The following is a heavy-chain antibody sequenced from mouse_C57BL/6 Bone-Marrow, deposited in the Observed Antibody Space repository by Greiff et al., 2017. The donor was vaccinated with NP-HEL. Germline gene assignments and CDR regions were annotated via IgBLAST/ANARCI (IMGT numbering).Heavy chain of an antibody. CDR3: ARWGDGYYAMDY. J-gene: IGHJ4*01. CDR1: GYAFTNYL. CDR2: INPGSGGT. Sequence: VQLQQSGAELVRPGTSVKVSCKASGYAFTNYLIEWVKQRPGQGLEWIGVINPGSGGTNYNEKFKGKATLTADKSSSTAYMQLSSLTSEDSEVYFCARWGDGYYAMDYWGQGTSVTVSS. D-gene: IGHD2-3*01. V-gene: IGHV1-54*01.